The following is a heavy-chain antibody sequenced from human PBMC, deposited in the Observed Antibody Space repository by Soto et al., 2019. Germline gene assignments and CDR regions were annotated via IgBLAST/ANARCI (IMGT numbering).Heavy chain of an antibody. CDR3: ARVVGRSSLPWYYFDY. J-gene: IGHJ4*02. Sequence: SETLSLTCAVSGGSISSGGYSWSWIRQPPGKGLEWIGYIYHSGSTYYNPSLKSRVTISVGRSKNQFSLKLSSVTAADTAVYYCARVVGRSSLPWYYFDYWGQGTLVTVSS. D-gene: IGHD1-26*01. V-gene: IGHV4-30-2*01. CDR2: IYHSGST. CDR1: GGSISSGGYS.